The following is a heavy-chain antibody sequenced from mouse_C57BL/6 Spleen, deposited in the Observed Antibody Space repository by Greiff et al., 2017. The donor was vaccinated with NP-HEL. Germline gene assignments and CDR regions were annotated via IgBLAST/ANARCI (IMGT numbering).Heavy chain of an antibody. V-gene: IGHV1-7*01. CDR1: GYTFTNYW. D-gene: IGHD2-4*01. CDR2: INPSSGYT. J-gene: IGHJ3*01. Sequence: QVHVKQSGAELAKPGASVKLSCKASGYTFTNYWMHWVKQRPGQGLEWIGYINPSSGYTKYNQKFKDKATLTADKSSSTAYMQLSSLTYEDSAVYYCACYDYEGAWFADWGKGTLVTVSA. CDR3: ACYDYEGAWFAD.